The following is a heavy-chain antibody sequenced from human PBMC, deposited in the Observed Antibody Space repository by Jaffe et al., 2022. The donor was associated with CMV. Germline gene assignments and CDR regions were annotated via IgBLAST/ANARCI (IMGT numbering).Heavy chain of an antibody. CDR3: ARHPPRKSRLYPLYYFDY. Sequence: EVQLVESGGGLVKPGGSLRLSCAASGFTFSSYSMNWVRQAPGKGLEWVSSIPSSSSSIYYADSVKGRFTISRDNAKNSLYLQMNSLRAEDTAVYYCARHPPRKSRLYPLYYFDYWGQGTLVTVSS. J-gene: IGHJ4*02. D-gene: IGHD2-8*01. V-gene: IGHV3-21*01. CDR2: IPSSSSSI. CDR1: GFTFSSYS.